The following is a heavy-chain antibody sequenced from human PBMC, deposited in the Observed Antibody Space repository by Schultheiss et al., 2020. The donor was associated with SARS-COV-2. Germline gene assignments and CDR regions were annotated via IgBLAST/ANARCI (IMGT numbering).Heavy chain of an antibody. J-gene: IGHJ6*04. CDR3: ASLRG. V-gene: IGHV4-38-2*01. Sequence: GSLRLSCAVSGYSISSGYYWGWIRQPPGKGLEWIGSIYHSGSTYYNPSLKSRVTISVDTSKNQFSLKLSSVTAADTAVYYCASLRGWGKGTTVTVSS. CDR1: GYSISSGYY. CDR2: IYHSGST.